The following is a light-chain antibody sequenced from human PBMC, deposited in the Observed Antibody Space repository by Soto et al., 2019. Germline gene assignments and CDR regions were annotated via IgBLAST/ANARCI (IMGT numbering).Light chain of an antibody. V-gene: IGKV2-28*01. CDR3: MQALQTPT. CDR1: QSLLHSNGYNY. Sequence: DIVMTQSPLSLPVTPGEPASISWRSSQSLLHSNGYNYLDWYLQKPGQSPQLRIYLGSNRSSGVPDKFNGSGSGTDFTLKISEVAAEDVGVYYCMQALQTPTFGQGTKVEIK. J-gene: IGKJ1*01. CDR2: LGS.